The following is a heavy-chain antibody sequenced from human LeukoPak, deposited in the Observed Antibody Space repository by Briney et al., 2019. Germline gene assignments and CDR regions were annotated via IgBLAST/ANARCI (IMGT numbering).Heavy chain of an antibody. Sequence: ASVKVSCKVSGYTLTELAIHWVRQAPGKGHEWMGGFDPEDVETIYAQKFQGRVTMTEDTYTDTAYMELSSLRSEDTAVYYCATYSGYAAYWGQGTLVSVSS. CDR2: FDPEDVET. CDR3: ATYSGYAAY. D-gene: IGHD5-12*01. J-gene: IGHJ4*02. CDR1: GYTLTELA. V-gene: IGHV1-24*01.